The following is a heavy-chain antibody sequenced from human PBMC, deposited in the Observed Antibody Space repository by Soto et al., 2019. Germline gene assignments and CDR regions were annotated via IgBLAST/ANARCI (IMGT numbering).Heavy chain of an antibody. J-gene: IGHJ5*02. V-gene: IGHV5-51*01. D-gene: IGHD6-13*01. CDR2: IYPGDSDT. CDR3: ARHPAGIAAAGTGPNWFDP. Sequence: PGESLKISCKGSGYSFTSYWIGWVRQMPGKGLEWMGIIYPGDSDTRYSPSFQDQVTISADKSISTAYLQWSSLKASDTAMYYCARHPAGIAAAGTGPNWFDPWGQGTLVTVSS. CDR1: GYSFTSYW.